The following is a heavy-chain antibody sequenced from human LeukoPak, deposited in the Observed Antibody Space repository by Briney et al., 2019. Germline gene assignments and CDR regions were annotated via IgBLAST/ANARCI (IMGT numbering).Heavy chain of an antibody. Sequence: SQTLSLTCTVSGGSISSGGYYWSWIRQPAGKGLEWIGYIYYSGRTYYNASLKSRVTISADTSKNQFSLKVSSVTAADTAVYYCARSATDIFDIWGQGTKVTVSS. D-gene: IGHD2-15*01. CDR3: ARSATDIFDI. J-gene: IGHJ3*02. V-gene: IGHV4-30-4*08. CDR2: IYYSGRT. CDR1: GGSISSGGYY.